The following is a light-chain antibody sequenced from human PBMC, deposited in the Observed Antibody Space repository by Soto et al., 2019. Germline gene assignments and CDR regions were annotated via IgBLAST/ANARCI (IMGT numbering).Light chain of an antibody. J-gene: IGLJ2*01. CDR3: EAWDDSLNGVV. CDR2: SNN. Sequence: QSVLTQTPSASGTPGRRVKLFCLGTSSNFGRNNLNWYRQLPGTAPKPLIFSNNRRPSGVPDRFSGSKSGTSASLAISGLQSEDEADYYCEAWDDSLNGVVFGGGTQLTVL. CDR1: SSNFGRNN. V-gene: IGLV1-44*01.